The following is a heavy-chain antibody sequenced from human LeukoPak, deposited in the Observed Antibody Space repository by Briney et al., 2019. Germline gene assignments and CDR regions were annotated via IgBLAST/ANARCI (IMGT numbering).Heavy chain of an antibody. Sequence: PGGSLRLSCAASGFTFSSYAMHWVRQAPGKGLEWVAVISYDGSDKYYADSVKGRFTISRDNPKNTLYLQMNSLRAEDTAVYYCAKDLRGSGWYYFDYWGQGTLVTVSS. J-gene: IGHJ4*02. CDR2: ISYDGSDK. CDR1: GFTFSSYA. D-gene: IGHD6-19*01. CDR3: AKDLRGSGWYYFDY. V-gene: IGHV3-30*18.